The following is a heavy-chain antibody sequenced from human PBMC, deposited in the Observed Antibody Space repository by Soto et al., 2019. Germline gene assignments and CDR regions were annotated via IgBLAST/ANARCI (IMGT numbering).Heavy chain of an antibody. Sequence: SQTLSLTCAISGDSVSSNSAAWNWIRQSPSRGLEWLGRTYYRSKWYNDYAVSVKSRITINPDTSKNQFSLQLNSVTPEDTAVYFCARDRDIVVVSAAVAPYSYYYGMDVWGQGTTVTVSS. CDR2: TYYRSKWYN. D-gene: IGHD2-2*01. V-gene: IGHV6-1*01. CDR3: ARDRDIVVVSAAVAPYSYYYGMDV. J-gene: IGHJ6*02. CDR1: GDSVSSNSAA.